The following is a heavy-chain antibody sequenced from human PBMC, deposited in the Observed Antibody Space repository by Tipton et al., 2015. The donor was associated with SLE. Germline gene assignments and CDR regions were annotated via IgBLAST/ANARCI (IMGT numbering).Heavy chain of an antibody. D-gene: IGHD2-15*01. Sequence: LRLSCAVYGGSFSGYYWSWIRQPPGKGPEWIGEINHSGSTNYNPSLKSRVTISVDTSKNQFSLKLSSVTAADTAVYYCARPLSGSGGVFDYWGQGTLVTVSS. V-gene: IGHV4-34*01. CDR1: GGSFSGYY. CDR3: ARPLSGSGGVFDY. CDR2: INHSGST. J-gene: IGHJ4*02.